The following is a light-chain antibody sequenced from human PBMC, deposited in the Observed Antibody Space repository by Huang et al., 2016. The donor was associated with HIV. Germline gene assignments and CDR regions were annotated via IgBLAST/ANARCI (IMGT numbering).Light chain of an antibody. CDR2: GAS. V-gene: IGKV3-15*01. CDR3: QQYNNWHPIT. CDR1: QSVSSN. J-gene: IGKJ5*01. Sequence: EIVMTQSPATLSVSPGERATLSCRASQSVSSNLAWYQQKPGQAPRRLIYGASTRATGSPARFSGSGSGTEFTLTISSLQSEDFAVYYCQQYNNWHPITFGQGTRLEIK.